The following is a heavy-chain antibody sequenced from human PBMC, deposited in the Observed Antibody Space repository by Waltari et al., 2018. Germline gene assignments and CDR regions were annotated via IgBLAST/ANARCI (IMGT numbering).Heavy chain of an antibody. D-gene: IGHD3-3*01. Sequence: EVQLVESGGVVVQPGGSLRLSCAASGFTFDDYAMHWVRQAPGKGLEWVSLISWDGGSTYYADSVKGRFTISRDNSKNSLYLQMNSLRAEDTALYYCAKDSEPYYDFWSAIDPWGQGTLVTVSS. J-gene: IGHJ5*02. V-gene: IGHV3-43D*03. CDR1: GFTFDDYA. CDR3: AKDSEPYYDFWSAIDP. CDR2: ISWDGGST.